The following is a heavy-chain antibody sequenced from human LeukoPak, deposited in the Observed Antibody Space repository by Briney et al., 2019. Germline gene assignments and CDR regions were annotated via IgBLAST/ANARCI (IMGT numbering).Heavy chain of an antibody. D-gene: IGHD6-19*01. Sequence: GGSLRLSCAASGFTFSSYAMSWVRQAPWKGLEWVSAISGSGCSTYYADSVKGRFTISRDNSKNTLYLQMNSLRPEDTAVYYCAKDGAVAGSYWGQGTLVTVSS. V-gene: IGHV3-23*01. CDR2: ISGSGCST. CDR3: AKDGAVAGSY. J-gene: IGHJ4*02. CDR1: GFTFSSYA.